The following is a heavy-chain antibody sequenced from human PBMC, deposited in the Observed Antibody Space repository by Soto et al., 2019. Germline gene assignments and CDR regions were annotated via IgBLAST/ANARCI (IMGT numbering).Heavy chain of an antibody. J-gene: IGHJ6*02. CDR1: GGSFSGYY. CDR2: IYYSGST. D-gene: IGHD2-21*01. Sequence: ASETLSLTCAVYGGSFSGYYWTWIRQPPGKGLEWIGYIYYSGSTNYNPSLKSRVTISVDTSKNQFSLKLSSVTAADTAVYYCARLLWFYGMDVWGQGTTVTISS. CDR3: ARLLWFYGMDV. V-gene: IGHV4-59*08.